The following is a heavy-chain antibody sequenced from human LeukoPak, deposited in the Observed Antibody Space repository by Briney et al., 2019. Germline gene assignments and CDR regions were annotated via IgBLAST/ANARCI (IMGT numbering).Heavy chain of an antibody. CDR1: GFTFTSYG. CDR2: ISGSGGST. J-gene: IGHJ4*02. CDR3: AKDGWNDIPDY. V-gene: IGHV3-23*01. Sequence: GGSLRLSCAASGFTFTSYGMSWVRQAPGKGLEWVSVISGSGGSTNYANSVKGRFTISRDNFKNTLYLQMNSLRAEDTAVYYCAKDGWNDIPDYWGQGTLVTVSS. D-gene: IGHD1-1*01.